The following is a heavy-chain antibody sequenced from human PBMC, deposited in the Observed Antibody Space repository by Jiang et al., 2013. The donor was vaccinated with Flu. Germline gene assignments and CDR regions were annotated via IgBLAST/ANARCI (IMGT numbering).Heavy chain of an antibody. V-gene: IGHV4-59*02. J-gene: IGHJ4*02. CDR1: GGSVSNYY. Sequence: GPGLVKPSETLSLTCTVSGGSVSNYYWSWIRQPPGKGLEWIGHIYSGSTNYNPSLKSRVTISVDPSSRHFSLKLTSVTAADTAVYYCARGGNNSPSDNLFDYWGQGTLVTVSS. D-gene: IGHD3-16*01. CDR2: IYSGST. CDR3: ARGGNNSPSDNLFDY.